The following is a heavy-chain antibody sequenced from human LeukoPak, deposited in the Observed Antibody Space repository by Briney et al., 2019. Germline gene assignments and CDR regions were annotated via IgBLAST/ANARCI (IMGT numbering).Heavy chain of an antibody. CDR2: INHSGST. V-gene: IGHV4-34*01. Sequence: PSETLSLTCAVYGGSFSGYYWSWIRQPPGKGLEWIGEINHSGSTNYNPSLKSRVTISVDTSKNQFSLKLSSVTAADTAVYYCARRIVKYTSGAPVRGCDYWGQGTLVTVSS. CDR3: ARRIVKYTSGAPVRGCDY. J-gene: IGHJ4*02. D-gene: IGHD2/OR15-2a*01. CDR1: GGSFSGYY.